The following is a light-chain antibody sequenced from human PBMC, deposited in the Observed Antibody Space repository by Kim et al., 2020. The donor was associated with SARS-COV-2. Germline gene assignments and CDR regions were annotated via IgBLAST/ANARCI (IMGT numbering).Light chain of an antibody. Sequence: DIQMTQSPSSLYASVGDRVTFTCQASQDITNYLNWYQQKPGKAPKLLIYDASNLETGVPSRFSGSGSATDFTFTISSLQPEDIATYYCQQYDNLPITFGGGTKVDIK. V-gene: IGKV1-33*01. CDR1: QDITNY. J-gene: IGKJ4*01. CDR3: QQYDNLPIT. CDR2: DAS.